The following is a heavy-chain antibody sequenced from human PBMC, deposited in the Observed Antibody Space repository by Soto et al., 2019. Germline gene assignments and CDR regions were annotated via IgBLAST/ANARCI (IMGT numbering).Heavy chain of an antibody. J-gene: IGHJ4*01. CDR2: ITRGGTTI. D-gene: IGHD4-17*01. Sequence: EVQLVESGGGLVQPGGYQGLSCAASGLTFSGYEINWVRQAPGKGPEWVSYITRGGTTIFYALSVQGRFTISRDNAKNLLYLQMSSLRAEDKAVYYCAREGVYGDNFDYWGHGTLVTVSS. CDR1: GLTFSGYE. V-gene: IGHV3-48*03. CDR3: AREGVYGDNFDY.